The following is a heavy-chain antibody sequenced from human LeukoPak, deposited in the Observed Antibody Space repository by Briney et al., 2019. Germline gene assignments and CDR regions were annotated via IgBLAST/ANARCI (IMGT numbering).Heavy chain of an antibody. J-gene: IGHJ4*02. CDR2: IYSSGIT. CDR3: ARGGLRGVVAATLDH. CDR1: GGSVSGYY. Sequence: SEILSLTCTVSGGSVSGYYWSLIRQPAGKGLEWIGRIYSSGITTYNPSLKSRVTMSVDTSKNQLSLKLSSVTAADTAVYYCARGGLRGVVAATLDHWGQGTLGTVSS. D-gene: IGHD2-15*01. V-gene: IGHV4-4*07.